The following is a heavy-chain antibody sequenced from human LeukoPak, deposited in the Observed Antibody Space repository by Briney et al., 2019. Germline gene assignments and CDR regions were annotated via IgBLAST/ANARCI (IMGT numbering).Heavy chain of an antibody. Sequence: PSETLSLTCTVSGGSISSYYWSWIRQPPGKGLEWIGYIYFSGSTNYNPSLKSRVTISVDTSKNQFSLKLSSVTAADTAVYYCARTYIAVAVAFYIWGQGTMVTVSS. CDR1: GGSISSYY. J-gene: IGHJ3*02. CDR2: IYFSGST. D-gene: IGHD6-19*01. CDR3: ARTYIAVAVAFYI. V-gene: IGHV4-59*01.